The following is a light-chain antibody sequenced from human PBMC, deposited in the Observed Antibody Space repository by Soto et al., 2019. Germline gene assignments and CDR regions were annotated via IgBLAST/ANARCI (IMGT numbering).Light chain of an antibody. J-gene: IGKJ4*01. CDR2: GAS. CDR1: QSVSSSY. V-gene: IGKV3-20*01. CDR3: QQYNHWPLT. Sequence: EIVLTQSPGTLSLSPGERATLSCRARQSVSSSYLAWYQQRPGQAPRLLIYGASIRATGIPDRFSGSGSGTDFTLTISRLEPEDFAVYYCQQYNHWPLTFGGGTKVEIK.